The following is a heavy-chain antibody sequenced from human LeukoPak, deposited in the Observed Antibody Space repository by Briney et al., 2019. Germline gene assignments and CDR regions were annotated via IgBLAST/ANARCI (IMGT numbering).Heavy chain of an antibody. CDR2: IYHSGST. J-gene: IGHJ4*02. CDR3: ARQGAGVPFDY. D-gene: IGHD3-10*01. V-gene: IGHV4-4*02. Sequence: SETLSLTCAVSGGSISSSIWWSWVRQPPGKGLEWVGEIYHSGSTNYNPSLKSRVTISVDKSKNQFSLVLTSVTAADTAVYYCARQGAGVPFDYWGRGTLVTVSS. CDR1: GGSISSSIW.